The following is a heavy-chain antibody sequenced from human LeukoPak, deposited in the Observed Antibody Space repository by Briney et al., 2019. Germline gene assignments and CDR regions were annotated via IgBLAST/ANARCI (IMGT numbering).Heavy chain of an antibody. D-gene: IGHD1-26*01. Sequence: ASVKVSCKASGYTFTSYYMHWVRQAPGQGLEGMGIINRSGGSTSYAQKFQGRVTMTRDTSTSTVYMELSSLRSEDTAVYYCARGIVGATYFDYWGQGTLVIVSS. V-gene: IGHV1-46*01. CDR3: ARGIVGATYFDY. J-gene: IGHJ4*02. CDR1: GYTFTSYY. CDR2: INRSGGST.